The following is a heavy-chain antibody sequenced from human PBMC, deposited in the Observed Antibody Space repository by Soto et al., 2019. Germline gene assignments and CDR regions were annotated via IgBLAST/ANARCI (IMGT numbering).Heavy chain of an antibody. J-gene: IGHJ4*02. CDR2: FYYSAST. Sequence: QLQLQESGPGLVKPSETLSLTCTVSGGSVNSSGYYWGWIRQPPGKGLEWIGTFYYSASTYYNPSLKSRVTMSVDTSKNHFSLKLSSVTAADTAVYYCARQGQRRLMDFWGQGTLVTVSS. V-gene: IGHV4-39*01. CDR1: GGSVNSSGYY. CDR3: ARQGQRRLMDF. D-gene: IGHD6-25*01.